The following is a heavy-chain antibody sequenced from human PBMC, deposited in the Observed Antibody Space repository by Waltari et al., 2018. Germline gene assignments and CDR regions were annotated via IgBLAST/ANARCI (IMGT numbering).Heavy chain of an antibody. CDR3: TRGGNSLWDY. Sequence: ELQLVESGGGLVQPGGSLRLSCAASGFTFSTVWLHGVRQAPGRGREWVANIKQGGSVKYYGDAVNGRFTISRDNAKNSLYLQMNSLRAEDTAVYYCTRGGNSLWDYWGQGTLVTVSS. V-gene: IGHV3-7*01. J-gene: IGHJ4*02. CDR1: GFTFSTVW. D-gene: IGHD1-7*01. CDR2: IKQGGSVK.